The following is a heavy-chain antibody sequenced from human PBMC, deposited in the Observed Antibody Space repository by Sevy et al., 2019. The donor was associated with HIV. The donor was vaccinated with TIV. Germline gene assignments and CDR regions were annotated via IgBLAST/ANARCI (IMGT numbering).Heavy chain of an antibody. CDR2: IRSKAYGGTT. J-gene: IGHJ4*02. Sequence: GGSLRLSCAAAGFTFGDYAMSWFRQAPGKGLEWVGFIRSKAYGGTTEYAASVKGRFTISRDVSKSIAYLQMNSLNTEDTAVYYGTRDRGYSSSWYHDYLGQGTLVTFSS. CDR3: TRDRGYSSSWYHDY. V-gene: IGHV3-49*03. CDR1: GFTFGDYA. D-gene: IGHD6-13*01.